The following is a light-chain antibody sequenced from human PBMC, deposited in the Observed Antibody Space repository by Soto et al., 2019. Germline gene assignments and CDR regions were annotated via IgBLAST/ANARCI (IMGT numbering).Light chain of an antibody. Sequence: EIVMTQSPATLSVSPGERATLSCRASQSVSSNLAWYQQKPGQAPRLLIYGASTRATGIPARFSGSGSGTEFTLTISSLQPDDFATYYCHQYNSYSPTFGQGTKVDTK. CDR1: QSVSSN. CDR2: GAS. J-gene: IGKJ1*01. CDR3: HQYNSYSPT. V-gene: IGKV3-15*01.